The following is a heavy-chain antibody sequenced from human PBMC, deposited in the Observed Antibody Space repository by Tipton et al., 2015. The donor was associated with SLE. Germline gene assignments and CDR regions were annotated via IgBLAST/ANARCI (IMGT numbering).Heavy chain of an antibody. CDR3: ARGGDYYGSGSYDNY. D-gene: IGHD3-10*01. J-gene: IGHJ4*02. Sequence: TLSLTCTVSGGSISSGSYYWSWTRQPAGKGLEWIGRIYTSGGTNYNPSLKSRVTISVDTSKNQFSLKLSSVTAADTAVYYCARGGDYYGSGSYDNYWGQGTLVTVSS. CDR2: IYTSGGT. V-gene: IGHV4-61*02. CDR1: GGSISSGSYY.